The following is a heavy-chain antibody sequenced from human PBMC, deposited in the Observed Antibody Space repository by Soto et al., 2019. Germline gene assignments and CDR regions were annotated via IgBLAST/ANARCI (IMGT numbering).Heavy chain of an antibody. Sequence: PTETLSRTCTVSGGSISSGGYYWSWIRQHPGKGLEWIGYIYYSGSTYYNPSLKSRVTISVDTSKNQFSLKLSSVTAADTAVYYCASILDDSSGYLRYFDYWGQGPLVSVSS. D-gene: IGHD3-22*01. V-gene: IGHV4-31*03. CDR1: GGSISSGGYY. CDR3: ASILDDSSGYLRYFDY. J-gene: IGHJ4*02. CDR2: IYYSGST.